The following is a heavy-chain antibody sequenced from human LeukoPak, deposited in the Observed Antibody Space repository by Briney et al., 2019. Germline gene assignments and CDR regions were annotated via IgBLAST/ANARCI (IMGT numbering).Heavy chain of an antibody. D-gene: IGHD3-22*01. V-gene: IGHV1-8*01. J-gene: IGHJ6*02. CDR1: GYTFTSYD. CDR2: MNPNSDNT. CDR3: ARVPSYHDSSGYSAYYDNGMDV. Sequence: ASVKVSCKASGYTFTSYDINWVRQATGQGLEWMGWMNPNSDNTGYAQKFQGRVTMTRSNSISTAYMELSSLRSEDTAVYYCARVPSYHDSSGYSAYYDNGMDVWGQGTTVTVSS.